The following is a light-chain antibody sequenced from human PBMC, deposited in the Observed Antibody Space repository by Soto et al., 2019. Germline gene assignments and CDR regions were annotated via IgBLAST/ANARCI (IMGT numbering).Light chain of an antibody. J-gene: IGKJ1*01. V-gene: IGKV1-39*01. CDR2: AAS. Sequence: DIQMTQSPSSLSASVGDRVTITCRTSQSISSYLNWYQQKPGKAPNLLIYAASTLQSGVPSRFSGSGSGTDFTLTISSLQPEDFATYYCQQSYSNLTWTFGQGTKVDIK. CDR1: QSISSY. CDR3: QQSYSNLTWT.